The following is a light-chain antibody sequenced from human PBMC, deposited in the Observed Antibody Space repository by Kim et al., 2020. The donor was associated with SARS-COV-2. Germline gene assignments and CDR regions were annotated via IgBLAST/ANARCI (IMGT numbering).Light chain of an antibody. Sequence: DIQMTQSPSSLSASVGDRVTITCRASQGIRNDLTWYQQKPDQAPKRLIYSASNLQTGVPSRFSGSGSGTEFTLTISNVQPEDFATYYCLKCTSHVRSFGGRNKVDSK. J-gene: IGKJ4*01. CDR2: SAS. V-gene: IGKV1-17*02. CDR3: LKCTSHVRS. CDR1: QGIRND.